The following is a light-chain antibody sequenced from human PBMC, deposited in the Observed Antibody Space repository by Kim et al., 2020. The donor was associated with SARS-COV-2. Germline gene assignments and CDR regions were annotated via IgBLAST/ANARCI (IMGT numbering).Light chain of an antibody. CDR2: GAS. Sequence: SPGERATLSRRASRSVSSSYLAWYQQNPGQAPRLLIYGASSRATGIPDRFSGSGSGTDFTLTISRLEPEDFAVYYCQQYGTSPLTFGGGTKVDIK. V-gene: IGKV3-20*01. J-gene: IGKJ4*01. CDR1: RSVSSSY. CDR3: QQYGTSPLT.